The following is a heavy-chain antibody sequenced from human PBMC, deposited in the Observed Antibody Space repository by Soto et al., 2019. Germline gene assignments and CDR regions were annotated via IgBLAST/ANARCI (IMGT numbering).Heavy chain of an antibody. D-gene: IGHD2-15*01. CDR2: IIPIFGTA. Sequence: SVKVSCKASGGTFSSYAISWVRQAPGQGLEWMGGIIPIFGTANYAQKFQGRVTITADKSTSTAYMELSSLRSEDTAVYYCARGCSGGSCYGMDVWGQGTTVTVSS. V-gene: IGHV1-69*06. J-gene: IGHJ6*02. CDR1: GGTFSSYA. CDR3: ARGCSGGSCYGMDV.